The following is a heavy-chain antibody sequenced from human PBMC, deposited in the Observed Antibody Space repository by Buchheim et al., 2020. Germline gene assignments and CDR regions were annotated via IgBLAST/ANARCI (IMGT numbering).Heavy chain of an antibody. D-gene: IGHD3-22*01. CDR1: GFTFSSYG. CDR2: IRYDGSTK. J-gene: IGHJ4*02. Sequence: QVQLVESGGGVVQPGRSLRLSCAASGFTFSSYGMHWVRQAPGKGLEWVAFIRYDGSTKYYADSVKGRFTISRDNSKNTLDLQMNSLRAEDTAVYYCAKAPDDYYDSSGYLWGQGTL. V-gene: IGHV3-30*02. CDR3: AKAPDDYYDSSGYL.